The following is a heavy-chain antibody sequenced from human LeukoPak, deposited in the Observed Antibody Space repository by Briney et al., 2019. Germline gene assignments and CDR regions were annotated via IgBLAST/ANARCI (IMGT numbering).Heavy chain of an antibody. D-gene: IGHD6-19*01. Sequence: SGGSLRLSCAASGFTFSSYWMHWVRQAPGKALVWVSRINSDGSSTSYADSVKGRFTISRDNAKNTLYLQMNSLRAEDTAVYYCASRVNSGWSFDYWGKGTLVTVSS. CDR2: INSDGSST. CDR1: GFTFSSYW. CDR3: ASRVNSGWSFDY. J-gene: IGHJ4*02. V-gene: IGHV3-74*01.